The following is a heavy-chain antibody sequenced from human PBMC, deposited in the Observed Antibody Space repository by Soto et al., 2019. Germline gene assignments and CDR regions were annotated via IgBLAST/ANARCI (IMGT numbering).Heavy chain of an antibody. D-gene: IGHD5-18*01. CDR2: ISYDGSNK. CDR3: AKDRVDTAMVNYFDY. V-gene: IGHV3-30*18. Sequence: GXSLRLSCAASGFTFSSYGMHWVRQAPGKGLEWVAVISYDGSNKYYADSVKGRFTISRDNSKNTLYLQMNSLRAEDTAVYYCAKDRVDTAMVNYFDYWGQGTLVTVSS. CDR1: GFTFSSYG. J-gene: IGHJ4*02.